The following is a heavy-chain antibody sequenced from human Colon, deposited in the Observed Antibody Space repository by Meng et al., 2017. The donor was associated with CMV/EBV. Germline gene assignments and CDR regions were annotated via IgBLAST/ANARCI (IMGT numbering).Heavy chain of an antibody. CDR2: IYAVGTL. J-gene: IGHJ4*02. V-gene: IGHV3-53*01. CDR1: GFPIVSHY. D-gene: IGHD1-7*01. CDR3: VTGTTGYFDL. Sequence: GGSLRLSCSASGFPIVSHYMAWVRQAPGKGLEWVSLIYAVGTLYYADSVKGRFTISRDNDKNIIDLQMSSLTADDTAIYYCVTGTTGYFDLWGQGTLVTVSS.